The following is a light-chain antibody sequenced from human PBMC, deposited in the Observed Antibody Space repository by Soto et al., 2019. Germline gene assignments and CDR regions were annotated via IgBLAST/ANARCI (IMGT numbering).Light chain of an antibody. CDR2: DVN. CDR3: TSWTTSTTMI. V-gene: IGLV2-14*03. CDR1: SSDIGAYNY. Sequence: QSVLTQPASVSGSPGQSITISCTGTSSDIGAYNYVSWYQQHPGKAPKLMIYDVNIRSSGVSNRFSGSKSGNTASLTISGLQAEDEADYYCTSWTTSTTMICGGGTKLTVL. J-gene: IGLJ2*01.